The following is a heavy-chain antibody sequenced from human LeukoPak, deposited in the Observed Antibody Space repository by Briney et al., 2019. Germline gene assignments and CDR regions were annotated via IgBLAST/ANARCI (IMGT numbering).Heavy chain of an antibody. J-gene: IGHJ4*02. CDR3: ARRVDSYWFFDY. CDR1: GYRFTNYW. D-gene: IGHD1-26*01. V-gene: IGHV5-51*01. CDR2: IYPGESDD. Sequence: ESLKIPCKGSGYRFTNYWIGWVRQLPGKGLEWIGLIYPGESDDIYIPSFQGQVTISADKSNNTAYLQWSSLKASDTAMYYCARRVDSYWFFDYWGQGTLVTVSS.